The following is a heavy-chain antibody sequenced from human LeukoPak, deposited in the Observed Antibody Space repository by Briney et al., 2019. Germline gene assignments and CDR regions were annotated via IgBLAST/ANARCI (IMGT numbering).Heavy chain of an antibody. CDR1: GFTFSSYG. CDR2: ISYDGSNK. J-gene: IGHJ4*02. CDR3: AKGSSGYYYFDD. D-gene: IGHD3-22*01. Sequence: PGRSLRLSCAASGFTFSSYGMHWVRQAPGKGLEWVAVISYDGSNKYYADSVKGRFTISRDNSKNTLYLQMNSLRAEDTAVYYFAKGSSGYYYFDDWGQGTLVTVSS. V-gene: IGHV3-30*18.